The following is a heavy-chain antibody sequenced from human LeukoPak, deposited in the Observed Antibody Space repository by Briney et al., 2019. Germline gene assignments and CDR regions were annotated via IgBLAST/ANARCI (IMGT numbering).Heavy chain of an antibody. V-gene: IGHV3-23*01. D-gene: IGHD6-13*01. J-gene: IGHJ4*02. CDR2: ISGSGDST. CDR3: ARSSLAAAGLPFDN. CDR1: GFTFSSYG. Sequence: GGSLRLSCGAPGFTFSSYGMSWVRQAPGKGLEWVSAISGSGDSTYYADSVKGRFTTSRDNSKNMLFLQMNTLRAEDTAEYYCARSSLAAAGLPFDNWGQGTLVTVSS.